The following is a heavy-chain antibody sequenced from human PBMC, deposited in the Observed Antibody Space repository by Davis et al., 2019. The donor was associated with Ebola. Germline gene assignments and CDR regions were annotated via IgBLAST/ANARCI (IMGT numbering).Heavy chain of an antibody. CDR1: GFSFSNVD. CDR2: INGGGSST. CDR3: ARADSGSYYRALVY. V-gene: IGHV3-23*01. J-gene: IGHJ4*02. Sequence: GESLKISCEASGFSFSNVDMNWVRQAPGKGLEWVSNINGGGSSTSYADSVKGRFSLSRDNSKNTLYLQMNSLRVEDTAVYYCARADSGSYYRALVYWGQGTLVTVSS. D-gene: IGHD1-26*01.